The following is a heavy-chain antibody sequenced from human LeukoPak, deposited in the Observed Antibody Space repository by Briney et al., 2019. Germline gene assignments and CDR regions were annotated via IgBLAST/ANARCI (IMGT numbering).Heavy chain of an antibody. Sequence: PSETLSLTCTVSGGSISSSSYYWGWIRQPPGKGLEWIGSIYYSGSTYYNPSLKSRVTISVDTSKNQFSLKLSSVTAADTAVYYCARDIAAAGTGYWGQGTLVTVSS. V-gene: IGHV4-39*07. J-gene: IGHJ4*02. CDR1: GGSISSSSYY. D-gene: IGHD6-13*01. CDR2: IYYSGST. CDR3: ARDIAAAGTGY.